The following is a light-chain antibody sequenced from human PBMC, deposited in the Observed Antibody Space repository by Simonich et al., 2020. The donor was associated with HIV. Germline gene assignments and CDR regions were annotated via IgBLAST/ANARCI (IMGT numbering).Light chain of an antibody. Sequence: AIQLTQSPSSLSASVGDRVTITCRASQGISSALAWYQQKPGKAPKLLIYKASSLESGVPSRFSGSGSGTEFTLTISSLQPDDFATYYCQQYNSYQYTFGQGTKLEIK. V-gene: IGKV1-13*02. J-gene: IGKJ2*01. CDR1: QGISSA. CDR3: QQYNSYQYT. CDR2: KAS.